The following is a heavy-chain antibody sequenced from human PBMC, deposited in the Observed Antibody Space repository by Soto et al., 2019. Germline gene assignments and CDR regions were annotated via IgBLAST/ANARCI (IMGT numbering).Heavy chain of an antibody. CDR1: GFAFSSYA. V-gene: IGHV3-23*01. J-gene: IGHJ4*02. CDR3: AKAGWVTWSRYCFDS. D-gene: IGHD3-3*01. CDR2: IFASGGST. Sequence: EVHLLESGGDLLQPGGSLRLSCAASGFAFSSYAMGWVRQAPGKGLEWVSGIFASGGSTYYADSVMGRFTISRDSSKNTLYLQMNRLRPEATAVYYCAKAGWVTWSRYCFDSWGQGTLVSVSS.